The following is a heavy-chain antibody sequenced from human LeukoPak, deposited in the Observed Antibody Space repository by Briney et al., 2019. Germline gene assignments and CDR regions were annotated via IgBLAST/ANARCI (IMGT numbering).Heavy chain of an antibody. CDR1: GGSISSSSYY. Sequence: ETLSLTCTVSGGSISSSSYYWGWIRQAPGKGLEWVANIKQDGSEKYYVDSVKGRFTISRDNAKNSLYLQMNSLRAEDTAVYYCARTITMIVGLELEYYFDYWGQGTLVTVSS. CDR3: ARTITMIVGLELEYYFDY. CDR2: IKQDGSEK. V-gene: IGHV3-7*01. J-gene: IGHJ4*02. D-gene: IGHD3-22*01.